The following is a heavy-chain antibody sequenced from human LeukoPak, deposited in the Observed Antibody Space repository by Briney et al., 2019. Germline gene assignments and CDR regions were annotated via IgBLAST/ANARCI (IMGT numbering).Heavy chain of an antibody. CDR2: INSDGSST. V-gene: IGHV3-74*01. CDR1: GFTFSSYW. D-gene: IGHD3-22*01. Sequence: GGSLRLSCAASGFTFSSYWMHWVRQAPGKELVWVSRINSDGSSTTYADSVKGRFTISRDNAKNTLYLQMNSLRAEDTAMYYCVRQYSYDSSGYYPWDYWGQGTLVTVSS. CDR3: VRQYSYDSSGYYPWDY. J-gene: IGHJ4*02.